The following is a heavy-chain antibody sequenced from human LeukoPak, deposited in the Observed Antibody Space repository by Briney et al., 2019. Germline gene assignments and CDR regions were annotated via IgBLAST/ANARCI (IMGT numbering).Heavy chain of an antibody. D-gene: IGHD2-2*01. CDR2: ISGSGGST. Sequence: ETLSLTCTVSGGSISSSSYYWGWIRQPPGKGLEWVSAISGSGGSTYYADSVKGRFTISRDNSKNTLYLQMNSLRAEDTAVYYCAKVRRKVVPAASFDYWGQGTLVTVSS. CDR3: AKVRRKVVPAASFDY. J-gene: IGHJ4*02. CDR1: GGSISSSSYY. V-gene: IGHV3-23*01.